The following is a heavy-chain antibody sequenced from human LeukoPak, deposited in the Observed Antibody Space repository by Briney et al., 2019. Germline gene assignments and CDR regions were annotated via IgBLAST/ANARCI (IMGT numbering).Heavy chain of an antibody. V-gene: IGHV1-2*02. D-gene: IGHD5-18*01. CDR3: ARDRGDSYGYLHY. Sequence: ASVKVSCKASGYTFTGYYMHWVRQAPGQGLGWMGWINPNSGGTNYAQKFQGRVTMTRDTSISTAYMELSRLRSDDTAVYYCARDRGDSYGYLHYWGQGTLVTVSS. CDR2: INPNSGGT. CDR1: GYTFTGYY. J-gene: IGHJ4*02.